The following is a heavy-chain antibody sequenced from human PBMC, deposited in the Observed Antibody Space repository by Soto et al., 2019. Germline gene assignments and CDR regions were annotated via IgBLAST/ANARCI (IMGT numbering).Heavy chain of an antibody. CDR3: ARAFTTRGPGY. V-gene: IGHV1-46*01. Sequence: GASVKVSCKTSGYTFTSYYMHWVRQAPGQGLEWMGIINPSGGSTSYAQKFQGRVTMTRDTSTSTVYMELSSLRSEDTAVYYCARAFTTRGPGYWGQGTLVTVSS. CDR1: GYTFTSYY. CDR2: INPSGGST. D-gene: IGHD1-1*01. J-gene: IGHJ4*02.